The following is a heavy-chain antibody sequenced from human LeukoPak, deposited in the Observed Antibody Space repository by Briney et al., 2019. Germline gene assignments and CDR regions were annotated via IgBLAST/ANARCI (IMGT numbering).Heavy chain of an antibody. J-gene: IGHJ6*02. V-gene: IGHV1-2*02. D-gene: IGHD2-15*01. CDR3: ARGLRIINGLDV. CDR1: GYTLRDYY. Sequence: ASVKVSCKASGYTLRDYYIYWVRQAPGQGLEWLGWLNPHSGGTNYAQKFQGRVTLTSDTSISTAYMELGPLTSDDTAIYYCARGLRIINGLDVWGQGTTVIVSS. CDR2: LNPHSGGT.